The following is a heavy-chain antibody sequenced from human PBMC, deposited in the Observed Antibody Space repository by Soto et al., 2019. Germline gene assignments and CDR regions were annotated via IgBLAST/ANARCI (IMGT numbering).Heavy chain of an antibody. CDR2: FDPEDGET. CDR3: ATGFLERQNDYIWGSYRLEAAIDAFDI. J-gene: IGHJ3*02. Sequence: ASVKVSCKVSGYTLTELSMHWVRQAPGKGLEWMGGFDPEDGETIYAQKFQGRVTMTEDTSTDTAYMELSSLRSEDTAVYYCATGFLERQNDYIWGSYRLEAAIDAFDIWGQGTMVTLSS. V-gene: IGHV1-24*01. CDR1: GYTLTELS. D-gene: IGHD3-16*02.